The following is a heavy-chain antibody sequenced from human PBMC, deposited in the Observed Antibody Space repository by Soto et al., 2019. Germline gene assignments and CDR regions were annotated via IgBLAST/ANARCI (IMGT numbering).Heavy chain of an antibody. CDR3: AKGGSGSYFDY. CDR1: GFTFSSYA. V-gene: IGHV3-23*01. Sequence: EVQLLESGGGLVQPGGSLRLSCAASGFTFSSYAMSWVCQAPGKGLEWVSSISYSGVSTYYADSVKGRFTISRDNSKNTLYLQMNSLRAEDTAVYYCAKGGSGSYFDYWGQGTLVTVSS. D-gene: IGHD1-26*01. CDR2: ISYSGVST. J-gene: IGHJ4*02.